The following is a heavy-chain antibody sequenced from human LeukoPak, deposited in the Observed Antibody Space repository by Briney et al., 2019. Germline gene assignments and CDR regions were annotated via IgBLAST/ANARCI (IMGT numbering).Heavy chain of an antibody. D-gene: IGHD3-22*01. CDR1: GFTFSSYA. V-gene: IGHV3-64*01. CDR3: ARVSYDPKHHAFDI. Sequence: GGSLRLSCAASGFTFSSYAMHWVRQAPGKGLEYVSAISSNGGSTYYANSVKGRFTISRDNSKNTLYLQMGSLRAEDMAVYYCARVSYDPKHHAFDIWGQGTMVTVSS. J-gene: IGHJ3*02. CDR2: ISSNGGST.